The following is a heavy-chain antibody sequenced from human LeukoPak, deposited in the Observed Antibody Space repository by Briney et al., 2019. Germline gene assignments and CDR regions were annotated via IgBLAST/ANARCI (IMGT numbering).Heavy chain of an antibody. Sequence: GGSLRLSCAASGFTFSSYWMSWVRQASGKGLEWVANIKQDGSEKYYVDSVKGRFTISRDNAKNSLYLQMNSLRAEDTAVYYCARHARSDDFWSGYYTRPYYYYGMDVWGQGTTVTVSS. D-gene: IGHD3-3*01. V-gene: IGHV3-7*01. CDR2: IKQDGSEK. CDR1: GFTFSSYW. CDR3: ARHARSDDFWSGYYTRPYYYYGMDV. J-gene: IGHJ6*02.